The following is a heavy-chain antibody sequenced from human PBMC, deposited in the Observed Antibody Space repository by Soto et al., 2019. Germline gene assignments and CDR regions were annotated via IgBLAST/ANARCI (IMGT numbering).Heavy chain of an antibody. CDR1: GFTFSSYA. J-gene: IGHJ6*02. V-gene: IGHV3-23*01. CDR3: AKSSPGSIYYYGMDV. Sequence: GGSLRLSCAASGFTFSSYAVSWVRQAPGKGLEWVSAISGSGGSTFYADSVKGRFAISRDNSKNTLYLQMNSLRAEDTAVYYCAKSSPGSIYYYGMDVWGQGTTVTVSS. CDR2: ISGSGGST. D-gene: IGHD3-9*01.